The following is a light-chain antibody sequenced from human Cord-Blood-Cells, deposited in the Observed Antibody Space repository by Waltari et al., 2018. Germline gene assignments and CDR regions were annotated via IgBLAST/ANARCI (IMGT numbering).Light chain of an antibody. J-gene: IGLJ2*01. CDR2: EGS. CDR1: SSDVGSYNL. Sequence: QSALTQPASVSGSPGQSITISCTGTSSDVGSYNLVSWYQQHPGKAPKLMIYEGSKRPSAVFNRLSGSKSGNTASLTISGLQAEDEADYYCCSYAGSSSSVVFGGGTKLTVL. CDR3: CSYAGSSSSVV. V-gene: IGLV2-23*01.